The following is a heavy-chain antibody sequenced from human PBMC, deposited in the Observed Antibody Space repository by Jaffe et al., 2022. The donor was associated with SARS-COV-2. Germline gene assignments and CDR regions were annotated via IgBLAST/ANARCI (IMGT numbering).Heavy chain of an antibody. CDR3: ARDYPNYDWRGEYFQH. CDR1: GFTFSSYG. J-gene: IGHJ1*01. V-gene: IGHV3-30*03. Sequence: QVQLVESGGGVVQPGRSLRLSCAASGFTFSSYGMHWVRQAPGKGLEWVAVISYDGINKFYADSVKGRFTISRDNSKNTLYLQMNSLRAEDSAVYYCARDYPNYDWRGEYFQHWGQGTLVTVSS. D-gene: IGHD3-22*01. CDR2: ISYDGINK.